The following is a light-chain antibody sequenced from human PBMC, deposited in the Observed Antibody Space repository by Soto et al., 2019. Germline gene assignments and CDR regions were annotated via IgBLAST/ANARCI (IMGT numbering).Light chain of an antibody. J-gene: IGKJ1*01. Sequence: EIVLTQSPATPSLSPGERATLSCRASQSVNSNLAWYQQKPGQAHRLLIYGAYSRATVIPARFSGSGSGTEFTLTIRSLQSEDFAIYYCQQYKDWPLTVGQGTKVDI. CDR2: GAY. V-gene: IGKV3-15*01. CDR1: QSVNSN. CDR3: QQYKDWPLT.